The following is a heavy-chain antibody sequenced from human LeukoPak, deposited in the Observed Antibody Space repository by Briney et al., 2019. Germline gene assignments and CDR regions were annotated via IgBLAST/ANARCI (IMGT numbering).Heavy chain of an antibody. J-gene: IGHJ4*02. V-gene: IGHV3-48*02. CDR2: ISSSSSPI. D-gene: IGHD6-19*01. CDR1: GFSFSTYS. Sequence: GGPLRLSCAASGFSFSTYSMNWVRQAPGKGLEWLSYISSSSSPIYYADSVKGRFTISRDNAKNSLYLDMNSLRDEDTAVYYCATEDSGRFHWGQGTLVTVSS. CDR3: ATEDSGRFH.